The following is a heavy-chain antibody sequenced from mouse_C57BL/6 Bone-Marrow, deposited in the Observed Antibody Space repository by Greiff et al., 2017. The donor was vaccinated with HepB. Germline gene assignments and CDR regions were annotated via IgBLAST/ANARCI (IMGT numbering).Heavy chain of an antibody. CDR3: AKGGGMDY. D-gene: IGHD1-1*02. Sequence: VQLQESGPGLVQPSQSLSITCTASGFSLTSYGVHWVRQSPGQGLEWLGVIWRGGSTDYNAAFMSRLSITKDNSKSQVFFKMNSLQAEDTAIYYCAKGGGMDYWGQGTSVTVSA. CDR1: GFSLTSYG. J-gene: IGHJ4*01. V-gene: IGHV2-5*01. CDR2: IWRGGST.